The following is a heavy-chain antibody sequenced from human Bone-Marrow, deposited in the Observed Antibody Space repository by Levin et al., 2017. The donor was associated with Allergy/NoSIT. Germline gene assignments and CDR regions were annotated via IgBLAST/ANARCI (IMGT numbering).Heavy chain of an antibody. CDR2: IIPIFGTA. CDR1: GGTFSSYA. V-gene: IGHV1-69*06. Sequence: GASVKVSCKASGGTFSSYAISWVRQAPGQGLEWMGGIIPIFGTANYAQKFQGRVTITADKSTSTAYMELSSLRSEDTAVYYCARSPPTSLLGYCSSTSCPYYYYYYMDVWGKGTTVTVSS. D-gene: IGHD2-2*01. CDR3: ARSPPTSLLGYCSSTSCPYYYYYYMDV. J-gene: IGHJ6*03.